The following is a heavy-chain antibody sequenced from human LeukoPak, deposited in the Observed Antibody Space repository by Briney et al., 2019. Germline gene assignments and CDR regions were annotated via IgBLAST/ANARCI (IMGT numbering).Heavy chain of an antibody. CDR3: ARGHTTVTPFDY. Sequence: SETLSLTCAVYGGSFSGYYWSWIRQPPGKGLEWIGEINHSGSTNYNPSLKSRVTISVDTSKNQFSLKLSSVTAADTAVYYCARGHTTVTPFDYWGQGTLVTVSS. D-gene: IGHD4-17*01. V-gene: IGHV4-34*01. CDR1: GGSFSGYY. J-gene: IGHJ4*02. CDR2: INHSGST.